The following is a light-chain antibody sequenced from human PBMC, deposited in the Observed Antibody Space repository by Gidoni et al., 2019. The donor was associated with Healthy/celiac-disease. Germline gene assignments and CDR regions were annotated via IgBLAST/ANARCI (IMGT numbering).Light chain of an antibody. J-gene: IGKJ4*01. V-gene: IGKV1-39*01. CDR3: QQCYSTPLT. CDR1: KSISSY. Sequence: EIQRTQSPSSLSASVGDRVTITCRASKSISSYLNWYQQKPGKAPKLLIYAASSLQSGVPSRFSGSGSGTDFTLTISSLQPDDFATYYCQQCYSTPLTFGGGTKVEIK. CDR2: AAS.